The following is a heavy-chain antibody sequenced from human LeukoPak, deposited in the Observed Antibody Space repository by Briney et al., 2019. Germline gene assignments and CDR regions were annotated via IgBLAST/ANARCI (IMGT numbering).Heavy chain of an antibody. CDR3: AKDLGHCSGGNCHDYFEN. D-gene: IGHD2-15*01. CDR2: FSGIVGIT. J-gene: IGHJ4*02. V-gene: IGHV3-23*01. CDR1: GFTFSNYA. Sequence: GGSLRLSCAASGFTFSNYAMSWIRQAPGKGLEWVSTFSGIVGITYYADSVKDRFTISRDNSKNTLHLQMNSLRAEDTAVYYCAKDLGHCSGGNCHDYFENWGQGTLVTVSS.